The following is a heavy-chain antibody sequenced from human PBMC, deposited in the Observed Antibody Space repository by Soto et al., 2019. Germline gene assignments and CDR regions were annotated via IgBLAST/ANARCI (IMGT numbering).Heavy chain of an antibody. D-gene: IGHD2-21*02. CDR3: ARETIVVVTATLHWYFDL. J-gene: IGHJ2*01. V-gene: IGHV4-59*01. CDR2: IYYSGST. CDR1: GGSISSYY. Sequence: QVQLQESGPGLVKPSETLSLTCTVSGGSISSYYWSWIRQPPGKGLEWIGYIYYSGSTNYNPSLTSRVPISVDTSKNQFSLKLSSVTAADTAVYYCARETIVVVTATLHWYFDLWGRGTLVTVSS.